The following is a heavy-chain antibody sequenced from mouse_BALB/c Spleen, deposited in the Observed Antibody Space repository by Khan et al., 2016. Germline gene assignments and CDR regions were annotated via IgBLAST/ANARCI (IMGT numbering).Heavy chain of an antibody. V-gene: IGHV10-1*02. CDR3: VGRDGNYGGFAY. J-gene: IGHJ3*01. Sequence: EVQLVESGGGLVQPKGSLKLSCAASGFTFNTYAMNWVRQAPGKGLEWVARIRSKSNNYATYYADSVKDRFTISRDDSQSMLYLQMNNLQTEDLAMYYCVGRDGNYGGFAYWGQGTLVTVSA. CDR2: IRSKSNNYAT. CDR1: GFTFNTYA. D-gene: IGHD2-1*01.